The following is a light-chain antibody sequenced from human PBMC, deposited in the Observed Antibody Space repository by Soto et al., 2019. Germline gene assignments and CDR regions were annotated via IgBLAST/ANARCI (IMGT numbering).Light chain of an antibody. CDR2: EVT. Sequence: QSSLAQPASVSGSRGQSITISCFGRNTDVGQGKSVSWYQQGPGKAPKLLIFEVTNRPSGISSRFSGSRSGNTASLTISGLQPDDEGAGVSYTDTETLVLGTGTKVTVL. CDR1: NTDVGQGKS. V-gene: IGLV2-14*01. CDR3: YTDTETLV. J-gene: IGLJ1*01.